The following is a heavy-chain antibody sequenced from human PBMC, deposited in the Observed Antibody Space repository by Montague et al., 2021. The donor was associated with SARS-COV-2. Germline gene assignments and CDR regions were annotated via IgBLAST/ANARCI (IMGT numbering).Heavy chain of an antibody. CDR3: ARDYSDSVLLWFGELPSQPIDY. D-gene: IGHD3-10*01. V-gene: IGHV3-30*04. CDR1: GFSFSSYA. CDR2: ISYDGSNK. Sequence: CLRLSCAASGFSFSSYAMHWVRQAPGKGLEWVAVISYDGSNKYYADSVKGRFTISRDNSKNTLYLQMNSLRAEDTAVYYCARDYSDSVLLWFGELPSQPIDYWGQGTLVTVSS. J-gene: IGHJ4*02.